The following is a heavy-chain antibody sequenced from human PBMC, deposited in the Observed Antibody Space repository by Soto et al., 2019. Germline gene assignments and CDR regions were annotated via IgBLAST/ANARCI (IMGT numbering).Heavy chain of an antibody. CDR3: AKDAVYNDGLWLMDS. J-gene: IGHJ5*02. V-gene: IGHV3-23*01. D-gene: IGHD2-21*01. Sequence: EVQLLESGGGLVQPGGSLRLSCAASGFTISTYAMTWVRQAPGKGLECVSGVTGSGGQIHYADSVKGRFTISKDNSKNTLYLQMSSLRDADTALYYCAKDAVYNDGLWLMDSWGQGTLVTVSS. CDR1: GFTISTYA. CDR2: VTGSGGQI.